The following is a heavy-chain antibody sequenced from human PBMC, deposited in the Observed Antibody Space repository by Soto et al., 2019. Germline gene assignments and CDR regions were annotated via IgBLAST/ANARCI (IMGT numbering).Heavy chain of an antibody. CDR1: GGSISSGCYY. Sequence: QVRLQESGPGLVKPSQTLSLTCTVSGGSISSGCYYWNWIRQHPGKGLEWLGYIYYSGSTYYNPSLKSRVSIAVDTSKSHFSLKLASVTAADTAVYYCARSVFPWGRGTLVTVS. CDR3: ARSVFP. J-gene: IGHJ5*02. CDR2: IYYSGST. V-gene: IGHV4-31*03.